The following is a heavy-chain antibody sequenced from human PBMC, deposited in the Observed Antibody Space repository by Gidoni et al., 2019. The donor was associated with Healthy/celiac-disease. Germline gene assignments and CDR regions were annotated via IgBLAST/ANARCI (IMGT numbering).Heavy chain of an antibody. CDR1: GFPLSSYR. V-gene: IGHV3-21*01. D-gene: IGHD3-3*01. CDR3: ARGQRVLEWLLDV. Sequence: EVQLVESGGGLVKPGGSLRLSCAASGFPLSSYRMNWVRQAPGQGLEWVSVISSSSGYIYYADSVKGRFTFSRDNAKNSLYLQMNSLRAEDTAVYYCARGQRVLEWLLDVWGQGTTVTVS. CDR2: ISSSSGYI. J-gene: IGHJ6*02.